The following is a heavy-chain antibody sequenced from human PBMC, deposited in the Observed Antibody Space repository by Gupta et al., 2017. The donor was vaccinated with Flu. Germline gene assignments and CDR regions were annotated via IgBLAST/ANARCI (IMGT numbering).Heavy chain of an antibody. Sequence: EVQLVESGGGLVQPGGSLRLSCAASGFTFSSYSYSVNWVRQAPGKGLEWVSYISTSSSTIYYADSVKGRFTISRDNAKNSLYLQMNSLRAEDTAVYYCARGQLSGNYFDSWGQGTQVTVSS. CDR2: ISTSSSTI. CDR1: GFTFSSYS. CDR3: ARGQLSGNYFDS. V-gene: IGHV3-48*01. J-gene: IGHJ4*02. D-gene: IGHD1-26*01.